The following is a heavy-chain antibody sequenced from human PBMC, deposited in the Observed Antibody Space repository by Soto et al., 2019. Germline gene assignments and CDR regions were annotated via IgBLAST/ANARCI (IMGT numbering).Heavy chain of an antibody. J-gene: IGHJ4*02. CDR3: ATLNSGSYYFDY. CDR1: GYTLTELS. Sequence: APVKVSCKVSGYTLTELSMHWVRQAPGKGLEWMGGFDPEDGETIYAQKFQGRVTMTEDTSTDTAYMELSSLRSEDTAVYYCATLNSGSYYFDYWGQGTLVTVSS. V-gene: IGHV1-24*01. D-gene: IGHD1-26*01. CDR2: FDPEDGET.